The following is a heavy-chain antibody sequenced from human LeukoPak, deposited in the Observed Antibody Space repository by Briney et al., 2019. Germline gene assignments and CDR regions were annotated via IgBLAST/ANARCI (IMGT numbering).Heavy chain of an antibody. CDR3: ARRRGNTSGFQGYYFDY. Sequence: PSETLPLTCTVSGGSVSSGDYYWSWIRQLPGTGLEWIGYIYYSGSTYYNPSLKSRLTMSVDTSKNQFSLKLSSVTAADTAVYYCARRRGNTSGFQGYYFDYWGQGTLVTVSS. CDR2: IYYSGST. D-gene: IGHD6-19*01. J-gene: IGHJ4*02. V-gene: IGHV4-31*03. CDR1: GGSVSSGDYY.